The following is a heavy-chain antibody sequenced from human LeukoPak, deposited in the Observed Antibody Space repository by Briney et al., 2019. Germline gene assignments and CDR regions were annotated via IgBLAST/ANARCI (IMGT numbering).Heavy chain of an antibody. D-gene: IGHD6-13*01. CDR3: ARDRSSSWYWGPFDY. CDR2: IYTSGST. V-gene: IGHV4-4*07. Sequence: PSETLSLTCTVSGGSLSSYYWSWIRQPAGKGLEWIGRIYTSGSTNYNPSLKSRVTMSVDTSKNQFSLKLSSVTAADTAVYYCARDRSSSWYWGPFDYWGQGTLVTVSS. J-gene: IGHJ4*02. CDR1: GGSLSSYY.